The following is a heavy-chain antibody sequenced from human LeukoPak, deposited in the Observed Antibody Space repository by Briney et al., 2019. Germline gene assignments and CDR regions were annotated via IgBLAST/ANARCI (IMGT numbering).Heavy chain of an antibody. CDR2: INHSGST. J-gene: IGHJ3*01. CDR1: GGSFSGYY. CDR3: ARDSTNDAFDV. V-gene: IGHV4-34*01. Sequence: SETLSLTCAVYGGSFSGYYWNWIRQPPGQGLEWIGEINHSGSTNYNPSLKSRVTISVDTSKNQFSLKLSSVTAADTAVYYCARDSTNDAFDVWGQGTMVTVSS. D-gene: IGHD2-8*01.